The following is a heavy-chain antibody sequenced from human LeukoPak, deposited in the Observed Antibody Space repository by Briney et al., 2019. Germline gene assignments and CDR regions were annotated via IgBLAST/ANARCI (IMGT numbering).Heavy chain of an antibody. J-gene: IGHJ5*02. CDR1: GFTFSSYGMN. Sequence: GSLRLSCAASGFTFSSYGMNWVRQPPGKGLEWIGSIYYSGSTYYNPSLKSRVTISVDTSKNQFSLKLTSVTAADTAVYYCARRPRAGWFDPWGQGTLVTVSS. V-gene: IGHV4-39*01. CDR3: ARRPRAGWFDP. CDR2: IYYSGST.